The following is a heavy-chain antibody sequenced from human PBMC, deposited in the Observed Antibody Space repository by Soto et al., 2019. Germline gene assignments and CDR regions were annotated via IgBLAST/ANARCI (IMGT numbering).Heavy chain of an antibody. V-gene: IGHV4-61*01. J-gene: IGHJ5*02. CDR1: GGSVSSGSYY. CDR2: IYYSGST. CDR3: ARVRARYCSGGSCYSHNWFDP. D-gene: IGHD2-15*01. Sequence: QVQLQESGPGLVKPSETLSLTCTVSGGSVSSGSYYWSWIRQPPGKGLEWIGYIYYSGSTNYNPHLKSRVTISVDTSKNRFSLKLRSVTAADTAVYYCARVRARYCSGGSCYSHNWFDPWGQGTLVTVSS.